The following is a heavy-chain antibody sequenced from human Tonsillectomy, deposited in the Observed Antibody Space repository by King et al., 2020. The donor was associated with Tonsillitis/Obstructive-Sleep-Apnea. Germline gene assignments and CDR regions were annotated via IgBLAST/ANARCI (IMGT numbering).Heavy chain of an antibody. Sequence: QLVQSGGGLVQPGRSLRLSCAASGFTFDDYAMHWVRQAPGKGLEWVSGTSWNSGSIGYADSVKGRFTISRDNAKNSLYLQMNSLRAEDTALYYCAKAPREAGDCGGDCYWDYWGQGTLVTVSS. CDR3: AKAPREAGDCGGDCYWDY. D-gene: IGHD2-21*02. CDR2: TSWNSGSI. V-gene: IGHV3-9*01. CDR1: GFTFDDYA. J-gene: IGHJ4*02.